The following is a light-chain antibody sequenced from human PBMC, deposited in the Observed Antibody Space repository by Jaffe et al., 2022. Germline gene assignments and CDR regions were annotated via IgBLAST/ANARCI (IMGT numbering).Light chain of an antibody. J-gene: IGKJ4*01. CDR3: QHRGNWPPT. CDR1: QSVSSY. V-gene: IGKV3-11*01. CDR2: DAS. Sequence: EIVLTQSPVTLSLSPGERATLSCRASQSVSSYLAWYQQKPGQAPRLLIYDASNRATGIPARFSGSGSGTDFTLTISSLEPEDFAVYFCQHRGNWPPTFGGGTKVEIK.